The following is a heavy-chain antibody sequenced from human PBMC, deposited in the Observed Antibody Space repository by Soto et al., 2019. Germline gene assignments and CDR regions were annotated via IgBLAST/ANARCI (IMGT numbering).Heavy chain of an antibody. J-gene: IGHJ4*02. CDR1: GYTCTGYY. CDR3: ARDSSRYRYGTITDS. Sequence: ASVKVACSGAGYTCTGYYMHWVRQAPGQGLEWMGWINPNSGGTNYAQKFQGWVTMTRDTSISTAYMELSRLRSDDTAVYYCARDSSRYRYGTITDSSGQRTLATVSS. V-gene: IGHV1-2*04. CDR2: INPNSGGT. D-gene: IGHD5-18*01.